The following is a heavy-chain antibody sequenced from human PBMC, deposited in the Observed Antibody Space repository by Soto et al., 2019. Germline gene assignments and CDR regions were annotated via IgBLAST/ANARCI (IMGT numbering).Heavy chain of an antibody. D-gene: IGHD1-7*01. Sequence: SETLSLTCTVSGGSISSGGYDWSWIRQHPGKGLEWIGYIHYSGCTYYNPSLKSRVTISVDTSKNQFSLKLSSVTAADTAVYSCARAEGNYADYWGQGTLVTVSS. CDR1: GGSISSGGYD. V-gene: IGHV4-31*03. CDR2: IHYSGCT. CDR3: ARAEGNYADY. J-gene: IGHJ4*02.